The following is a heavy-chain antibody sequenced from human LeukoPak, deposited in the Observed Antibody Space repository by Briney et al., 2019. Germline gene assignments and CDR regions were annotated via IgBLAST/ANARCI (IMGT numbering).Heavy chain of an antibody. Sequence: GGSLRLSCAASGFTFSNAWMSWVRQAPGKGLEWVGRIKSKTDGGTTDYAAPVKGRFTISRDDSKNTLYLQMNSLKTEDTAVYYCTTDLFYDFWSGPGRDMDVWGKGTTVTVSS. V-gene: IGHV3-15*01. CDR3: TTDLFYDFWSGPGRDMDV. CDR2: IKSKTDGGTT. J-gene: IGHJ6*03. D-gene: IGHD3-3*01. CDR1: GFTFSNAW.